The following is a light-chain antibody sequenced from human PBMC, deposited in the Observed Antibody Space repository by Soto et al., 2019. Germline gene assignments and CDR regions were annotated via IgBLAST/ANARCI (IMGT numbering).Light chain of an antibody. CDR1: SGHSSYA. CDR3: QTWDTGIRV. V-gene: IGLV4-69*01. J-gene: IGLJ3*02. Sequence: QPVLTQSPSASASLGASVKLTCTLSSGHSSYAIAWHQQQPEKGPRYLMKLSSDGSHNRGDGIPDRFSGSSSGAERYLTISSLRSEDEADYYCQTWDTGIRVFGGGTKLTVL. CDR2: LSSDGSH.